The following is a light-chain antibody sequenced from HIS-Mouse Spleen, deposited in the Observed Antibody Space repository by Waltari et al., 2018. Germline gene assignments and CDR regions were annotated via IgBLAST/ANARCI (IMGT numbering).Light chain of an antibody. CDR1: ALPKQD. CDR2: KDS. Sequence: SYELTQPPSVSVSPGQTARITCSGDALPKQDAYWYQQKPGQAPVLVIYKDSERPSGIPERFSGSSSGTTVTLTISGVQAEDEADYYCYSTDSSGNHRVFGGGTKLTVL. V-gene: IGLV3-25*03. CDR3: YSTDSSGNHRV. J-gene: IGLJ2*01.